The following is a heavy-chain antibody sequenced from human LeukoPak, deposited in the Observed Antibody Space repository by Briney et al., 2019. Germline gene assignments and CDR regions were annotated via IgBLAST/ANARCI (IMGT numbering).Heavy chain of an antibody. CDR2: IIPILGIA. J-gene: IGHJ4*02. Sequence: ASVKVSCKASGDTFSSYAISWVRQAPGQGLEWMGRIIPILGIANYAQKFQGRVTITADKSTSTAYMELSSLRSEDTAVYYCARDPERVVVPYLGYWGQGTLVTVSS. V-gene: IGHV1-69*04. D-gene: IGHD3-22*01. CDR1: GDTFSSYA. CDR3: ARDPERVVVPYLGY.